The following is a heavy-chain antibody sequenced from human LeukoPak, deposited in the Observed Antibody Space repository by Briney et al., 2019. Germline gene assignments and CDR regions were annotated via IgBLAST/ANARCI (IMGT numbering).Heavy chain of an antibody. CDR1: GYTFTGYY. CDR3: ARELSAVAAIPYDY. CDR2: INPNSGGT. Sequence: ASVKVSCKASGYTFTGYYMHWVRQAPGQGLEWMGWINPNSGGTYYAQKLQGRVTMTTDTSTSTAYMELRSLRSDDTAVYYCARELSAVAAIPYDYWGQGTLVTVSS. V-gene: IGHV1-2*02. J-gene: IGHJ4*02. D-gene: IGHD6-19*01.